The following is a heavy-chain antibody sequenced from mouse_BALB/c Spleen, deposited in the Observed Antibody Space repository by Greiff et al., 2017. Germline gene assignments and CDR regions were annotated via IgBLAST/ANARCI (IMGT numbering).Heavy chain of an antibody. D-gene: IGHD1-2*01. J-gene: IGHJ2*01. Sequence: VQRVESGPGLVAPSQSLSITCTVSGFSLTSYDISWIRQPPGKGLEWLGVIWTGGGTNYNSAFMSRLSISKDNSKSQVFLKMNSLQTDDTAIYYCVRDRGYGSFGYGGQGTTLTVSS. V-gene: IGHV2-9-2*01. CDR3: VRDRGYGSFGY. CDR1: GFSLTSYD. CDR2: IWTGGGT.